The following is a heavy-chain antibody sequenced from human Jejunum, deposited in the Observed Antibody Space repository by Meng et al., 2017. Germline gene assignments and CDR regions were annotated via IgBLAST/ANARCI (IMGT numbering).Heavy chain of an antibody. V-gene: IGHV4-61*08. CDR3: ARDSMGSLDY. Sequence: QWHLRESGHGPWCLSETLSFTCTVSGGSVGRAGYQWGWIRQPPGRGLEWIGYANTNYHPSLKRRVTIYLDTSRNLFSLSLTSVTAADTAVYYCARDSMGSLDYWGQGILVTVSS. D-gene: IGHD1-26*01. CDR1: GGSVGRAGYQ. CDR2: ANT. J-gene: IGHJ4*02.